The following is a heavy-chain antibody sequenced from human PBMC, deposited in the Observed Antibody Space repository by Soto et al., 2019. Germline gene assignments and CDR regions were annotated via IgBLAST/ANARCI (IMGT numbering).Heavy chain of an antibody. CDR3: ARDDWYSSGWYVKGWYYYGMDV. Sequence: QVQLVQSGAEVKKPGASVKVSCKASGYTFTSYGISWVRQAPGQGLEWMGWISAYNGNTNYAQKLQGRVTMTTDTSTSXXYXEXXSLRSDDTAVYYCARDDWYSSGWYVKGWYYYGMDVWGQGTTVTVSS. J-gene: IGHJ6*02. D-gene: IGHD6-19*01. CDR2: ISAYNGNT. V-gene: IGHV1-18*01. CDR1: GYTFTSYG.